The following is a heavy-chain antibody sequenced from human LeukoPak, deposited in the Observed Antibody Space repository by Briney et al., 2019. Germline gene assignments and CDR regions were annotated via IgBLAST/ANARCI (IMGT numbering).Heavy chain of an antibody. CDR2: ISYSGST. CDR3: ARQDSGSYLNPLDI. J-gene: IGHJ3*02. V-gene: IGHV4-59*01. CDR1: GASISSYY. Sequence: SETLSLTCTVSGASISSYYWSWIRQPPGKGLEWIGYISYSGSTNYNPSLKSRVTISVDTSKNQFSLKPSSVTAADTAVYYCARQDSGSYLNPLDIWGQGTVVTVSS. D-gene: IGHD1-26*01.